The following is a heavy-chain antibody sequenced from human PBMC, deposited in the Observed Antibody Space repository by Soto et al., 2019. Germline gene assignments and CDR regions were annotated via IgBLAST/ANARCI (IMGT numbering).Heavy chain of an antibody. CDR2: ISSNGGST. D-gene: IGHD2-2*01. Sequence: GGSLRLSCAASGFTFSSYAMHWVRQAPGKGLEYVSAISSNGGSTYYANSVKGRFTISRDNSKNTLYLQMGSLRAEDMAVYYCARTRDPHYYYYYMDVWGKGTTVTVSS. CDR3: ARTRDPHYYYYYMDV. V-gene: IGHV3-64*01. J-gene: IGHJ6*03. CDR1: GFTFSSYA.